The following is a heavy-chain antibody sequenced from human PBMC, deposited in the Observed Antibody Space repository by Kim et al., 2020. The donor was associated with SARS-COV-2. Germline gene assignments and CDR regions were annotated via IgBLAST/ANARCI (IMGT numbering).Heavy chain of an antibody. V-gene: IGHV3-72*01. CDR1: GFTFSDHY. J-gene: IGHJ6*02. Sequence: GGSLRLSCAASGFTFSDHYMDWVRQAPGKGLEWVGRTRNKANSYTTEYAASVKGRFTISRDDSKNSLYLQMNSLKTEDTAVYYCARFVVVPAATGPAGDNYYYYGMDVWGQGTTVTVSS. CDR3: ARFVVVPAATGPAGDNYYYYGMDV. D-gene: IGHD2-2*01. CDR2: TRNKANSYTT.